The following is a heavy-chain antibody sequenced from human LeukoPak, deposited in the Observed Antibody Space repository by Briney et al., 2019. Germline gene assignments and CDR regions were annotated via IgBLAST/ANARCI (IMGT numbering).Heavy chain of an antibody. CDR2: IRYDGSNK. J-gene: IGHJ4*02. D-gene: IGHD3-3*01. CDR1: GLTFSSYG. CDR3: AKDSNYDFWSGYSFDY. V-gene: IGHV3-30*02. Sequence: GGSLRLSCAASGLTFSSYGMHWVRQAPGKGLEWVAFIRYDGSNKYYADSVRGRFTISRDNYKNSLNLQVNGMKDQETAVYNCAKDSNYDFWSGYSFDYWGQGTLVTDSS.